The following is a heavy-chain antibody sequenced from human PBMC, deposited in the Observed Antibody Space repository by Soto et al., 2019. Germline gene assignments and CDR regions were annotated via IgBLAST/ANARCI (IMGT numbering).Heavy chain of an antibody. D-gene: IGHD3-3*01. Sequence: ASVKVSCKASGYTFTGYYMHWVRQAPGQGLEWLGWINTNSGGTNYAQKFQGWVTMTRDTSISTAYMELSRLRSDDTAVYYCERAAGFGVVIMNYWGQGTLVTVSS. CDR1: GYTFTGYY. CDR3: ERAAGFGVVIMNY. CDR2: INTNSGGT. J-gene: IGHJ4*02. V-gene: IGHV1-2*04.